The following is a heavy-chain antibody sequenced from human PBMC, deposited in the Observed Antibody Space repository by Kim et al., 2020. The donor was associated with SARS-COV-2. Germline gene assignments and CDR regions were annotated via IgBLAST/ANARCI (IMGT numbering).Heavy chain of an antibody. D-gene: IGHD1-26*01. CDR3: LREAAGDTSWLDL. V-gene: IGHV1-2*02. Sequence: ASVKVSCEASGYSFTDYYIHWVRQAPGQGFEWMGWISPNTGGTNYAQKFQGRVTMTRDTSITTAYMELTSLRSDATAGSSCLREAAGDTSWLDLWGEGTL. CDR1: GYSFTDYY. CDR2: ISPNTGGT. J-gene: IGHJ5*02.